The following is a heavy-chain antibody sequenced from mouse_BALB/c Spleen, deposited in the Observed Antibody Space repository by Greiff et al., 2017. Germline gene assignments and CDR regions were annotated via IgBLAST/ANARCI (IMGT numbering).Heavy chain of an antibody. J-gene: IGHJ3*01. D-gene: IGHD4-1*01. CDR1: GFSLTSYG. V-gene: IGHV2-9*02. CDR3: ASLGSFAY. CDR2: IWAGGST. Sequence: VKLVESGPGLVAPSQSLSITCTVSGFSLTSYGVHWVRQPPGKGLEWLGVIWAGGSTNYNSALMSRLSISKDNSKSQVFLKMNSLQTDDTAMYYCASLGSFAYWGQGTLVTVSA.